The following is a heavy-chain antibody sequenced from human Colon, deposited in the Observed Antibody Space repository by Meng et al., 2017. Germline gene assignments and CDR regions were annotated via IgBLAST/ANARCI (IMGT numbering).Heavy chain of an antibody. V-gene: IGHV4-61*01. CDR1: GGSVISNSYY. D-gene: IGHD5-12*01. J-gene: IGHJ5*02. CDR3: ARDSGYDKNWFDP. Sequence: VQLQESGPGLVRPSETLSLTCTVSGGSVISNSYYWSWIRQPPGKGLEWTGFIYYSGSTNYNPSLKSRVTISVDTSKNQFSLKVSSVTAADTAVYYCARDSGYDKNWFDPWGQGTLVTVSS. CDR2: IYYSGST.